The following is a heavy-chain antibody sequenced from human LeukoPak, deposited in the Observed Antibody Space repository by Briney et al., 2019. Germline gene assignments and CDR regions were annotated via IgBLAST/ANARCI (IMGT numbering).Heavy chain of an antibody. CDR3: ARVPIPSYGPMTPNWYFDL. J-gene: IGHJ2*01. CDR1: GGSISSYY. D-gene: IGHD5-18*01. CDR2: IFTSGSTDYT. Sequence: KTSETLSLTCTVSGGSISSYYWSWIRQPAGKGLEWIGRIFTSGSTDYTDYNPSLRSRVTMSIDTSNNQFSLKLSSVTAADTAVYYCARVPIPSYGPMTPNWYFDLWGRGTLVTVSS. V-gene: IGHV4-4*07.